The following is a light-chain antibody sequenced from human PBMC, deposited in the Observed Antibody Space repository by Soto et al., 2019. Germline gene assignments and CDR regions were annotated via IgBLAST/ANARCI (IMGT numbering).Light chain of an antibody. CDR1: QGINNY. J-gene: IGKJ4*01. CDR3: QQTRSYPST. Sequence: IQFTQSRCSLSASXXXXXXITSXASQGINNYLAWYQQKPGKVPQLLIYEASILQSGVPSRFSGSGSGTDFTLIISSLQAEDFATDYCQQTRSYPSTFGRGTKVDIK. V-gene: IGKV1-9*01. CDR2: EAS.